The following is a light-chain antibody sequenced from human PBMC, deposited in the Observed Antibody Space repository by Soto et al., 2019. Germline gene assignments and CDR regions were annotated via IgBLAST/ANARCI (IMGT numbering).Light chain of an antibody. Sequence: DIVMTQSPLSLPVTPGEPASISCRSRQSLLHSNGYNYLDWYLQKPGQSPRLLFYLGSNRASGVPDRLRVRGSGNNFTQKISRVESEDVGVYYCMQALQTPRTFGLGTKADIK. CDR3: MQALQTPRT. CDR2: LGS. CDR1: QSLLHSNGYNY. V-gene: IGKV2-28*01. J-gene: IGKJ1*01.